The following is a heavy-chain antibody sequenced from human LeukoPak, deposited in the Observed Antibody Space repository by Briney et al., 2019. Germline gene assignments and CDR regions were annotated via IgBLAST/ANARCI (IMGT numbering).Heavy chain of an antibody. Sequence: GGSLRLSCVVSGFTLSGHSINWVRQAPGKGLEWVSFISSSSSYIYDADSAKGRFTISRDNARKSLYLQMNSLRAEDTAVYYCARGTMFPYYFDYWGQGTLVTVSS. V-gene: IGHV3-21*01. D-gene: IGHD3-10*02. J-gene: IGHJ4*02. CDR3: ARGTMFPYYFDY. CDR1: GFTLSGHS. CDR2: ISSSSSYI.